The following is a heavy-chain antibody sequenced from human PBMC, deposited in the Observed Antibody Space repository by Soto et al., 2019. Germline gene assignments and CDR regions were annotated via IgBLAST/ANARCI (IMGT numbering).Heavy chain of an antibody. V-gene: IGHV3-30*03. J-gene: IGHJ4*02. CDR2: ISYDGSNK. Sequence: PGGSLRLSCAASGFTFSSYGMHWVRQAPGKGLEWVAVISYDGSNKYYADSVKGRFTISRDNSKNTLYLQMNSLRAEDTAVYYCARDQIVVVENYFDYWGQGTLVTVSS. CDR3: ARDQIVVVENYFDY. CDR1: GFTFSSYG. D-gene: IGHD3-22*01.